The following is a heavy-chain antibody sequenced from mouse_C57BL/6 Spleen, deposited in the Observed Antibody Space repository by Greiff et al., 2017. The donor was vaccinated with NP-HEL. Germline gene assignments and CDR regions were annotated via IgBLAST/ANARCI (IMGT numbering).Heavy chain of an antibody. CDR3: TTSSSYERFAY. CDR1: GFNIKDDY. V-gene: IGHV14-4*01. J-gene: IGHJ3*01. D-gene: IGHD1-1*01. CDR2: IDPENGDT. Sequence: EVQLQESGAELVRPGASVKLSCTASGFNIKDDYMHWVKQRPEQGLEWIGWIDPENGDTEYASKFQGKATITADTSSNTAYLQLSRLTSEDTAVYYCTTSSSYERFAYWGQGTLVTVSA.